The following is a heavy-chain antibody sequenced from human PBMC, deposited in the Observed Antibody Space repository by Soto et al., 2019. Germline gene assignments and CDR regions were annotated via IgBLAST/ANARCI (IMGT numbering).Heavy chain of an antibody. CDR3: ASAEYSSSPGDYYYYYGMDV. J-gene: IGHJ6*02. D-gene: IGHD6-6*01. Sequence: GESLKISCKGSGYSFTSYWIGWVRQMPGKGLEWMGIIYPGDSDTRYSPSLQGQVTISADKSISTAYLQWSSLKASDTAMYYCASAEYSSSPGDYYYYYGMDVWGQGTTVTVSS. CDR1: GYSFTSYW. CDR2: IYPGDSDT. V-gene: IGHV5-51*01.